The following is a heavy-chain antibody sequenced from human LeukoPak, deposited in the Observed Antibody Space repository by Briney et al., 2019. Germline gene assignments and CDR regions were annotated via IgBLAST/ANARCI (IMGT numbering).Heavy chain of an antibody. CDR2: IDWDDDK. Sequence: SGPALVKPTQTLTLTCTFSGFSLSTSGMCVSWIRQPPGKALEWLARIDWDDDKYYSTSLNTRLTISKDTSKNQVVLTMTNMDPVDTATYYCARILPYCSGGSCYLPDYWGQGTLVTVSS. V-gene: IGHV2-70*11. J-gene: IGHJ4*02. CDR3: ARILPYCSGGSCYLPDY. D-gene: IGHD2-15*01. CDR1: GFSLSTSGMC.